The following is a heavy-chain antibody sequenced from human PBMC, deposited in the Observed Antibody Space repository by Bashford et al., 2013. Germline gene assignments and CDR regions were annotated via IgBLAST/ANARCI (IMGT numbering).Heavy chain of an antibody. CDR2: ISGSGGTT. D-gene: IGHD3-22*01. CDR3: AKQTLVVVKRRIDY. V-gene: IGHV3-23*01. J-gene: IGHJ4*02. Sequence: RIVVRQAPGRGLEWVSAISGSGGTTNYADSVKGRFTISRDNSKNTLYLQMNSLRAEDTAVYYCAKQTLVVVKRRIDYWGQGTLVTVSS.